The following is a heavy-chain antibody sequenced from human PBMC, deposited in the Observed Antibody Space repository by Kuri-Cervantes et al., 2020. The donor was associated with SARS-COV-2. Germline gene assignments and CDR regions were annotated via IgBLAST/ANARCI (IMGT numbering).Heavy chain of an antibody. CDR3: ATTSGYCSGGSCHGNY. V-gene: IGHV1-3*01. D-gene: IGHD2-15*01. Sequence: ASVKVSCKASGYTFTSYYMHWVRQAPGQRLERMGWINAGNGNTKYSQKFQGRVTITRDTSASTAYMELSSLRSEDTAVYYCATTSGYCSGGSCHGNYWCQGTLVTVSS. CDR1: GYTFTSYY. CDR2: INAGNGNT. J-gene: IGHJ4*02.